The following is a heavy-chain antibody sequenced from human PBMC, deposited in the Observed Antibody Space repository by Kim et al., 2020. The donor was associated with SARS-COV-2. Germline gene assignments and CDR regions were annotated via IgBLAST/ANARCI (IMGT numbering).Heavy chain of an antibody. CDR1: GYTFTSYA. D-gene: IGHD1-7*01. CDR3: ARDSRYNWNLPYGMDV. V-gene: IGHV1-3*01. CDR2: INAGNGNT. Sequence: ASVKVSCKASGYTFTSYAMHWVRQAPGQRLEWMGWINAGNGNTKYSQKFQGRVTITRDTSASTAYMELSSLRSEDTAVYYCARDSRYNWNLPYGMDVWGQGTTVTVSS. J-gene: IGHJ6*02.